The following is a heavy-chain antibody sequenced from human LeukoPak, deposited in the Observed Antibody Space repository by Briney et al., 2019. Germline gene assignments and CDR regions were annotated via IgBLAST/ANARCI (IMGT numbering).Heavy chain of an antibody. CDR2: IYRGGST. D-gene: IGHD3-22*01. Sequence: PGGSLRLSCAASGFTVSGNYMNWVRQAPGRGLEWVSAIYRGGSTYYADSVKGRFTISRDNSKNTLSLQLNSLRVEDTAVYYCARSIYFENNIYAFHMWGQGTLVTVSS. CDR1: GFTVSGNY. CDR3: ARSIYFENNIYAFHM. V-gene: IGHV3-53*01. J-gene: IGHJ3*02.